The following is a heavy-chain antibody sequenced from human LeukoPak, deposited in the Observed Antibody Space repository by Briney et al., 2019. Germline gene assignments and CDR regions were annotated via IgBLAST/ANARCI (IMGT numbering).Heavy chain of an antibody. D-gene: IGHD3-16*01. CDR1: GGSISSSTYY. CDR3: ARGAVMSGPWGMDV. Sequence: SETLSLTCTVSGGSISSSTYYWGWIRQPPGKGLEWIGSIYYTGSTYYNPSLKSRVTMSVDTSKNQFSLKLSSVTAADTAVYYCARGAVMSGPWGMDVWGQGTTVTVSS. CDR2: IYYTGST. V-gene: IGHV4-39*07. J-gene: IGHJ6*02.